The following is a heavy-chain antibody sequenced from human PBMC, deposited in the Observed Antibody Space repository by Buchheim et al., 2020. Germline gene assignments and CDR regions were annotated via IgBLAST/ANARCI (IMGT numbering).Heavy chain of an antibody. J-gene: IGHJ4*02. V-gene: IGHV3-23*01. CDR2: ISGSGSGGNT. CDR3: AILGAYSSSSAKTY. D-gene: IGHD6-6*01. CDR1: GFTLRSYA. Sequence: EVQLLESGGDLVQPGGSLRLSCAASGFTLRSYAMSWVRQAPGKGLEWVSVISGSGSGGNTYYADSVRGRFTISRDNSKNTPFLQMNSLRAEDTAVYYCAILGAYSSSSAKTYWGQGTL.